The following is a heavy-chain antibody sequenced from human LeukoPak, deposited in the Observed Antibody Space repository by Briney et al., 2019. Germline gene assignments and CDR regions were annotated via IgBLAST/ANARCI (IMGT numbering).Heavy chain of an antibody. D-gene: IGHD2-8*01. CDR2: ISSSSSYI. CDR3: ARGSYVSYYMDV. V-gene: IGHV3-21*01. Sequence: PGGSLRLSCAASGFTFSSYSMNWVRQAPGKGLEWVSSISSSSSYIYYADSVKGRFTISRDNAKNSLYLQMNSLRAEDTAVYYCARGSYVSYYMDVWGKGTTVTVSS. J-gene: IGHJ6*03. CDR1: GFTFSSYS.